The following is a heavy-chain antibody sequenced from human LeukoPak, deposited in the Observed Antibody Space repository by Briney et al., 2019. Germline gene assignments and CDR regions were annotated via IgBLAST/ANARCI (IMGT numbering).Heavy chain of an antibody. CDR3: AKCWRGMEKVVAAILPIDY. V-gene: IGHV3-23*01. CDR2: ISGSGGST. CDR1: GFTFSSYA. Sequence: GGSLRLSCAASGFTFSSYAMSWVRQAPGKGLEWVSTISGSGGSTYYADFVKGRFTISRDNSKNTLYLQMNSLRAEDTAVYYCAKCWRGMEKVVAAILPIDYWGQGTLVTVSS. D-gene: IGHD2-15*01. J-gene: IGHJ4*02.